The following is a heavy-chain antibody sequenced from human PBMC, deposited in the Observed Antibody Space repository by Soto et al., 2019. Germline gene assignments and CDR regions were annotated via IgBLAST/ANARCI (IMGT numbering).Heavy chain of an antibody. CDR1: GYTFTSWD. V-gene: IGHV1-8*01. D-gene: IGHD6-13*01. CDR3: TASSWTGAGLDF. Sequence: QVQLVQSGAEVKKPGAPVKVSCKASGYTFTSWDVYWVRQAAGQGLEWMGYLNPRSGNTGYEQKFQGRGTMPRDTSISTAYMELSSLTSDDTAVYYCTASSWTGAGLDFWGQGAPVTVSS. J-gene: IGHJ4*01. CDR2: LNPRSGNT.